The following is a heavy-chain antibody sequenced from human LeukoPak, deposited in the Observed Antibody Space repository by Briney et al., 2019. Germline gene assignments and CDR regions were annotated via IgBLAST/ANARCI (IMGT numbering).Heavy chain of an antibody. J-gene: IGHJ5*02. V-gene: IGHV1-18*01. D-gene: IGHD2-2*03. CDR3: ARSGYCSSTSCALYNWFDP. CDR2: ISAYNGNT. Sequence: ASLKVSCKASGYTFTSYGISWVRQAPGQGLEWMGWISAYNGNTNYAQKLQGRVTMTTDTSTSTAYMELRSLRSDDTAVYYCARSGYCSSTSCALYNWFDPWGQGTLVTVSS. CDR1: GYTFTSYG.